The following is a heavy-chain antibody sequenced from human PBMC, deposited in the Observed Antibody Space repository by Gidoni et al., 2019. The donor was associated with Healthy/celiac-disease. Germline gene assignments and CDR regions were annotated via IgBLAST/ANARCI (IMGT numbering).Heavy chain of an antibody. CDR2: ISSSSSYT. CDR1: GFTFSDYY. V-gene: IGHV3-11*06. CDR3: AREEGTVTYMGYGMDV. D-gene: IGHD4-17*01. J-gene: IGHJ6*02. Sequence: QVQLVESGGGLVKPGGSLRLSCAASGFTFSDYYMSWIRQAPGKGLEWVSYISSSSSYTNYADSVKGRFTISRDNAKNSLYLQMNSLRAEDTAVYYCAREEGTVTYMGYGMDVWGQGTTVTVSS.